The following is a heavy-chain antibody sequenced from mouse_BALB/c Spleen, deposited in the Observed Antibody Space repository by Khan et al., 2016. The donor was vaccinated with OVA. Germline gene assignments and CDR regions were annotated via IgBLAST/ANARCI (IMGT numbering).Heavy chain of an antibody. J-gene: IGHJ1*01. CDR1: GYTFTNYG. CDR3: ARSASYWFFDV. D-gene: IGHD6-1*01. V-gene: IGHV9-3-1*01. CDR2: INTYTGEP. Sequence: QIQLVQSGPELKKPGETVKISCKASGYTFTNYGMNWVKQAPGKGLKWMGWINTYTGEPTYADDFKGRFAFSLATSANTAYLQINNLKNEETATYFCARSASYWFFDVWGAGTTVTVSS.